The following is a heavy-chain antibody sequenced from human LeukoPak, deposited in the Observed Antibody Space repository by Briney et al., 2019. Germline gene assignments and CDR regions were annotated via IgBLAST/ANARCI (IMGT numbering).Heavy chain of an antibody. D-gene: IGHD6-13*01. CDR1: GGTFSSYA. V-gene: IGHV1-69*04. Sequence: SVKVSCKASGGTFSSYAISWVRQAPGQGLEWMGRIIPNLGIANYAQKFQGRVTITADKSTSTAYMELSSLGSEDTAVYYCARDRRSSSWYDAFDIWGQGTMVTVSS. CDR2: IIPNLGIA. J-gene: IGHJ3*02. CDR3: ARDRRSSSWYDAFDI.